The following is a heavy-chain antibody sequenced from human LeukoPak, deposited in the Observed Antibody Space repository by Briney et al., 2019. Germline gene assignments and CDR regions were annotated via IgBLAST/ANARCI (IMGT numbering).Heavy chain of an antibody. Sequence: SGRSLRLSCAASGFIFDDYAMHWVRQAPGKGLEWVSGISWNSGSIGYADSVKGRFTISRDNAKNSLYLQMNSLRAEDTALYYCAKEAPTAGGFDYWGQGTLVTVSS. CDR3: AKEAPTAGGFDY. J-gene: IGHJ4*02. CDR2: ISWNSGSI. D-gene: IGHD4-17*01. V-gene: IGHV3-9*01. CDR1: GFIFDDYA.